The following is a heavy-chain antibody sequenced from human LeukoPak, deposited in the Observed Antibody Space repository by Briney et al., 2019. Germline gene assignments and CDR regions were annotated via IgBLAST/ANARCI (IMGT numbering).Heavy chain of an antibody. CDR2: IIPIFGTA. CDR1: GGTFSSYA. J-gene: IGHJ4*02. V-gene: IGHV1-69*13. Sequence: VKVSCKASGGTFSSYAISWVRQAPGQGLEWMGGIIPIFGTANYAQKFQGRVTITADESTSTAYMELSSLRSEDTAVYYCARVDSSGYYSAPFDYWGQGTLVTVSS. D-gene: IGHD3-22*01. CDR3: ARVDSSGYYSAPFDY.